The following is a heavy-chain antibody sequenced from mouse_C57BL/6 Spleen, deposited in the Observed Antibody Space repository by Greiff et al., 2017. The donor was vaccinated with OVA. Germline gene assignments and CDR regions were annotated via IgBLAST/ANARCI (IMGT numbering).Heavy chain of an antibody. D-gene: IGHD1-1*01. Sequence: QVQLQQPGAELVRPGSSVKLSCKASGYTFTSYWMHWVKQRPIQGLEWIGNIDPSDSETHYNQKFKDKATLTVDKSSSTAYMQLSSLTSEDSAVYYCARGPNYYGSSYGYFDVWGTGTTVTVSS. CDR1: GYTFTSYW. V-gene: IGHV1-52*01. CDR3: ARGPNYYGSSYGYFDV. J-gene: IGHJ1*03. CDR2: IDPSDSET.